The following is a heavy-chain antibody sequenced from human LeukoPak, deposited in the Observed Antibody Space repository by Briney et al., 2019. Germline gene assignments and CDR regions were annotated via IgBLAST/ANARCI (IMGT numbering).Heavy chain of an antibody. Sequence: ASVKVPCKASGYTFTSFDINWVRQATGQGPEWMGWMNPNSGNTGYAQKFQGRVTMTRDTSINTAYMELSSLGSEDTAVYYCARNHVPTGLRDVWGTGTPVIVSS. D-gene: IGHD5-12*01. J-gene: IGHJ6*04. V-gene: IGHV1-8*01. CDR2: MNPNSGNT. CDR1: GYTFTSFD. CDR3: ARNHVPTGLRDV.